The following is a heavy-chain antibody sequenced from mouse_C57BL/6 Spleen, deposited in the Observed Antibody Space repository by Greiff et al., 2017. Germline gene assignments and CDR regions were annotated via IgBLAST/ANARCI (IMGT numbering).Heavy chain of an antibody. CDR1: GYTFTSYW. Sequence: QVQLQQPGAELVKPGASVKLSCKASGYTFTSYWMHWVKQRPGQGLEWIGEIDPSDSYTNYNQKFKGKATLTVDTSSSTAYLQLRSLTPEDAAVYYCARAGDQGFCYAMDYWGQGTSVTVSS. D-gene: IGHD3-2*02. CDR3: ARAGDQGFCYAMDY. V-gene: IGHV1-50*01. CDR2: IDPSDSYT. J-gene: IGHJ4*01.